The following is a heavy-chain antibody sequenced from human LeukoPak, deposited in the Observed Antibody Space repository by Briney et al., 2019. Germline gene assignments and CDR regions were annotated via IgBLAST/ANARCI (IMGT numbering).Heavy chain of an antibody. CDR3: ARPELERGAFDI. V-gene: IGHV4-39*01. CDR2: IYYSGST. Sequence: PSETLSPTCTVSGGSISSSSYYWGWIRQPPGKGLEWVGSIYYSGSTYYNPSLQSRVTISVDTSNNQFSLKLSSVTAADTAVYYCARPELERGAFDIWGQGTMVTVSS. CDR1: GGSISSSSYY. D-gene: IGHD1-1*01. J-gene: IGHJ3*02.